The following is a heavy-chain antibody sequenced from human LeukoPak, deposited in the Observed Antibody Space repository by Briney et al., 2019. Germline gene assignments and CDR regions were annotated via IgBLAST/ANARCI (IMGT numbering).Heavy chain of an antibody. CDR2: INPSGGST. CDR1: GYTFASYY. Sequence: ASVKVSCKASGYTFASYYMHWVRQAPGQGLEWMGIINPSGGSTSYAQKFQGRVTMTRDTSASTVYMELSSLRSEDTAVYYCARSPVDYLDYWGQGTLVTVSS. CDR3: ARSPVDYLDY. V-gene: IGHV1-46*01. D-gene: IGHD4-23*01. J-gene: IGHJ4*02.